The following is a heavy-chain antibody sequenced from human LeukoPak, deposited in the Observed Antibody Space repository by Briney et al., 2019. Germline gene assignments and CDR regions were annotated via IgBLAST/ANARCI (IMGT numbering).Heavy chain of an antibody. Sequence: GGSLRLSCAASGFTVSSNYMSWVRQAPGKGLEWVSVIYSGGSTYYADSVKGRFTISRDNSKNTLYLQMNSLRAEDTAVYYCAKVEDTAMAEGWYFDLWGRGTLVTVSS. CDR1: GFTVSSNY. CDR3: AKVEDTAMAEGWYFDL. D-gene: IGHD5-18*01. V-gene: IGHV3-53*01. CDR2: IYSGGST. J-gene: IGHJ2*01.